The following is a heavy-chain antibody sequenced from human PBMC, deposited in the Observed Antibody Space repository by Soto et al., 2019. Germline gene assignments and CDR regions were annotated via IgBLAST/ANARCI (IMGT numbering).Heavy chain of an antibody. J-gene: IGHJ5*02. Sequence: GWSLRLSCASSVFTFIDYGMSWVRQAPGKGLEWVSAISGSGSTFYADSVKGRFTISRDNSKNTLYLQMNSLRAEDTAVYYCAKDYLRWAQSWGQGTLVTVSS. D-gene: IGHD1-26*01. CDR3: AKDYLRWAQS. V-gene: IGHV3-23*01. CDR1: VFTFIDYG. CDR2: ISGSGST.